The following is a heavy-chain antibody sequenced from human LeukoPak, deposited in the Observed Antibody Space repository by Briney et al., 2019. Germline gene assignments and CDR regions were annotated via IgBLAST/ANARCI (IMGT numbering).Heavy chain of an antibody. J-gene: IGHJ6*03. D-gene: IGHD1-1*01. CDR1: VYTFTSYD. Sequence: GASVKVSCKASVYTFTSYDINWVRQATGQGLEWMGWMNPNSGNTGYAQKFQGRVTMTRNTSISTAYMELSSLRSEDTAVYYCARTGTAYYYYYMDVWGKGTTVTVSS. CDR2: MNPNSGNT. CDR3: ARTGTAYYYYYMDV. V-gene: IGHV1-8*01.